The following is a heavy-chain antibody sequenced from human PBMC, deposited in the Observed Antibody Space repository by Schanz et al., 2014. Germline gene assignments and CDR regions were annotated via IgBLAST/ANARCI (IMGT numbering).Heavy chain of an antibody. V-gene: IGHV4-39*01. J-gene: IGHJ6*02. CDR1: GGSISSSSYY. CDR3: ARHSGYYYYYGMDV. Sequence: QLQLQESGPGLVKPSETLSLTCTVSGGSISSSSYYWGWIRQPPGKGLEWIGSIYYSGSTYYNPSRKSRFPIPQDTAKTQFPLNRRSVPAADTAVYYCARHSGYYYYYGMDVWGQGTTVTVSS. CDR2: IYYSGST.